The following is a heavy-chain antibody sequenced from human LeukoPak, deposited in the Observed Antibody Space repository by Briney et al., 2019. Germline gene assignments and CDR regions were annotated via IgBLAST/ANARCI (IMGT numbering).Heavy chain of an antibody. D-gene: IGHD3-16*02. J-gene: IGHJ6*03. CDR2: IYYSGST. Sequence: PSETLPLTCTVSGGSISSYYWSWIRQPPGKGLEWIGYIYYSGSTNYNPSLKSRVTISVDTSKNQFSLKLSSVTAADTAVYYCARDGTYDYVWGSYRFAGYYYMDVWGKGTTVTVSS. CDR1: GGSISSYY. CDR3: ARDGTYDYVWGSYRFAGYYYMDV. V-gene: IGHV4-59*01.